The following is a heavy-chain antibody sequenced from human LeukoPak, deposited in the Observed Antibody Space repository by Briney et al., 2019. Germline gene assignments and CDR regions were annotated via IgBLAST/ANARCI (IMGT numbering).Heavy chain of an antibody. CDR3: ARDPIEAEPDYLDY. CDR1: GFTFGTYA. V-gene: IGHV3-30*04. Sequence: GGSLRLSCSASGFTFGTYAMHWVRQASGKELERLAVIFDERNKFVADSVKGRFTISRDNFKNTLYLQMNSLRDEDTAVYYCARDPIEAEPDYLDYWGQGTLVTVSS. J-gene: IGHJ4*02. CDR2: IFDERNK.